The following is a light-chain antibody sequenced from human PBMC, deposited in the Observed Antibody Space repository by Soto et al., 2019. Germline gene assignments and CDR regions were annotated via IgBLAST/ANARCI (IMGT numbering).Light chain of an antibody. V-gene: IGKV3-20*01. CDR2: GAS. Sequence: EIVLTQSPGTLSSSPGERATLSCRATQSVISRFLAWYQQKPGQAPRLLIYGASSRATGIPDRFSGSGSGTDFTLTISRLEPEDFAVFYCQQYGSSPFTFGQGTKLEIK. CDR3: QQYGSSPFT. J-gene: IGKJ2*01. CDR1: QSVISRF.